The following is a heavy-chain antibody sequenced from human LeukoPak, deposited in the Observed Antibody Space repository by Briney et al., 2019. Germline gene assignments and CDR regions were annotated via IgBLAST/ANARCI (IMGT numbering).Heavy chain of an antibody. CDR1: GFTFSSYA. Sequence: GRSLRLSCAASGFTFSSYAMHWVRQAPGKGLEWVAVISYDGSNKYYADSVKGRFTISRDNSKNTLYLQMNSLRAEDTAVYYCARVIYYDSSGYPFDPWGQGTLVTVSS. J-gene: IGHJ5*02. V-gene: IGHV3-30-3*01. CDR2: ISYDGSNK. CDR3: ARVIYYDSSGYPFDP. D-gene: IGHD3-22*01.